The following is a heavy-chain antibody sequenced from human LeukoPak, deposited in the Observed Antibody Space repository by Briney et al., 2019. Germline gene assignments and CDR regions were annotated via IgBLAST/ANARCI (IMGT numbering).Heavy chain of an antibody. CDR1: GFIFSRYW. D-gene: IGHD1-26*01. J-gene: IGHJ4*02. CDR3: ARVGRAEVGATSGGFDY. CDR2: ISSSSSYI. Sequence: PGGSLRLSCAASGFIFSRYWLTWVRQAPGKGLEWVSSISSSSSYIYYADSVKGRFTISRDNAKNSLYLQMNSLRAEDTAVYYCARVGRAEVGATSGGFDYWGQGTLVTVSS. V-gene: IGHV3-21*01.